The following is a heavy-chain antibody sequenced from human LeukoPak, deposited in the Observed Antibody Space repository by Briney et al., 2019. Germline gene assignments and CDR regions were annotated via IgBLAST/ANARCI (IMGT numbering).Heavy chain of an antibody. CDR1: GFAFSSYG. CDR3: AGSYSYYFDY. J-gene: IGHJ4*02. Sequence: GTSLRLSCAASGFAFSSYGMHWVRQAPGKGLEWVSIISYDGSKIYYGDSVKGRFTISKDDSENTLYLQMNSLSAEDTAVYYCAGSYSYYFDYWGQGTLVTVSS. V-gene: IGHV3-30*03. CDR2: ISYDGSKI. D-gene: IGHD3-10*01.